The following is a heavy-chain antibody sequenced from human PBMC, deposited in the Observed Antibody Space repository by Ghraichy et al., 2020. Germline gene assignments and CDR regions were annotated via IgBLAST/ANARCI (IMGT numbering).Heavy chain of an antibody. J-gene: IGHJ4*02. Sequence: LSLTCTVSGDSLTTRGYFWGWIRQPPGKGLEWIGSIYNGVATDYSPSLESRVSISVDSSRNQFSLKLTSVTATDTAVYYCAKYVGGSAWATVTSAGFDNWGRGTLVTVSS. CDR2: IYNGVAT. CDR3: AKYVGGSAWATVTSAGFDN. V-gene: IGHV4-39*01. CDR1: GDSLTTRGYF. D-gene: IGHD4-17*01.